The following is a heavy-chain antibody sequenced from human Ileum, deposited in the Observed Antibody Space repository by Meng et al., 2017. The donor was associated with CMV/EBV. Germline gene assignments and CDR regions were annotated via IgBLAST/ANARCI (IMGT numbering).Heavy chain of an antibody. D-gene: IGHD3-16*01. V-gene: IGHV1-2*02. CDR3: ARADTVIISVY. CDR1: GYSFTGYY. Sequence: SVKVSCKASGYSFTGYYMHWVRQAPGQGLEWMGWSNPNRGATNYAQKFQARVTMTRDTSINTGYMELSRLTSDDMAVYSCARADTVIISVYWGQGTLVTVSS. CDR2: SNPNRGAT. J-gene: IGHJ4*02.